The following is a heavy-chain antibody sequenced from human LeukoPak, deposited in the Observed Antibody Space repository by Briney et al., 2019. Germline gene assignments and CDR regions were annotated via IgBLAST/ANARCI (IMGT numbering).Heavy chain of an antibody. V-gene: IGHV3-7*01. CDR3: ARPRIAAAAGKTYYYMDV. CDR2: IKEDGGEK. CDR1: GFTFSRYW. D-gene: IGHD6-13*01. Sequence: PGGSLRLSCAASGFTFSRYWMSWVRQAPGKGLEWVANIKEDGGEKYYVDSVKGRFTISRDNAKNSLYLQMNSLRAEDTAVYYCARPRIAAAAGKTYYYMDVWGKGTTVTVSS. J-gene: IGHJ6*03.